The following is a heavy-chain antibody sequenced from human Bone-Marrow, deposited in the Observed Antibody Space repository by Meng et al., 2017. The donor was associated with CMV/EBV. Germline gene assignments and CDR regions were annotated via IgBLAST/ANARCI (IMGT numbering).Heavy chain of an antibody. D-gene: IGHD5-12*01. J-gene: IGHJ3*02. CDR2: ISAYNGNT. CDR3: ARSGYDLII. Sequence: ASVKVSCKASGYTFTSYGISWVRQAPGQGLEWMGWISAYNGNTNYAQKFQGRVTITADKSTSTAYMELSSLRSEDTAVYYCARSGYDLIIWGQGTMVTVSS. V-gene: IGHV1-18*01. CDR1: GYTFTSYG.